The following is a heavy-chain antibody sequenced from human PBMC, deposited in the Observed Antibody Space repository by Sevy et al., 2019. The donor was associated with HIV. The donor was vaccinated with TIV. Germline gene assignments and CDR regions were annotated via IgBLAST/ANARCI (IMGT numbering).Heavy chain of an antibody. Sequence: GGSLKLSCAASGFTFSSYGMHWVRHAPGKGLEWVAFIRYDGNNKYYTGSVKGRFTISRDNSKNTLYLQMNSLRAEDTAVYYCAKGREQGYYYGMDVWGQGTTVTVSS. CDR3: AKGREQGYYYGMDV. CDR1: GFTFSSYG. CDR2: IRYDGNNK. J-gene: IGHJ6*02. D-gene: IGHD1-26*01. V-gene: IGHV3-30*02.